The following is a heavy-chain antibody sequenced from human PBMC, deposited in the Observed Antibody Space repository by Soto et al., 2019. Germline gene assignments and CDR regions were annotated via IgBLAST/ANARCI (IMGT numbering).Heavy chain of an antibody. Sequence: SETLSLTCTVSGGSISSSSYYWGWIRQPPGKGLEWIGSIYYSGSTYYNPSLKSRVTISVDASKNQFSLKLSSVTAADTAVYYCARQGKADILTGYYWPNWFDPWGQGTLVTVSS. CDR1: GGSISSSSYY. CDR2: IYYSGST. D-gene: IGHD3-9*01. J-gene: IGHJ5*02. V-gene: IGHV4-39*01. CDR3: ARQGKADILTGYYWPNWFDP.